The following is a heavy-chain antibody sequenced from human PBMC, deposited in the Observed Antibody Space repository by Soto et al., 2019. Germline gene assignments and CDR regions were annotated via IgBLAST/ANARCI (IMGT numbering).Heavy chain of an antibody. J-gene: IGHJ4*02. CDR3: ARIYYDSVFDY. V-gene: IGHV4-39*01. D-gene: IGHD3-22*01. CDR1: CGSISSYY. CDR2: IYYSGST. Sequence: ETLSLTCTVSCGSISSYYWGWIRQPPGKGLEWIGSIYYSGSTYYNPSLKSRVTISVDTSKNQFSLKLSSVTAADTAVYYCARIYYDSVFDYWGQGTLVTVSS.